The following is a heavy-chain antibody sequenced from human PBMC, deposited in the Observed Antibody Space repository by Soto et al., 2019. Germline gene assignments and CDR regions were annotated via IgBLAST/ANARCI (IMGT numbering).Heavy chain of an antibody. CDR3: AKDLSTVDYDILTGYQQPNWFDP. CDR1: GFTFSSYA. D-gene: IGHD3-9*01. J-gene: IGHJ5*02. Sequence: GGSLRLSCAASGFTFSSYAMSWVRQAPGKGLEWVSAISGSGGSTYYADSVKGRFTTSRDNSKNTLYLQMNSLRAEDTAVYYCAKDLSTVDYDILTGYQQPNWFDPWGQGTLVTVS. V-gene: IGHV3-23*01. CDR2: ISGSGGST.